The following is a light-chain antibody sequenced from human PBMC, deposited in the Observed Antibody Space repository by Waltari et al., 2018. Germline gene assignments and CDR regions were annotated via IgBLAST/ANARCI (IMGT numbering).Light chain of an antibody. CDR3: SSYTSSSTRV. J-gene: IGLJ3*02. V-gene: IGLV2-14*03. CDR2: DVS. CDR1: SSDVGCYHY. Sequence: QSALTQPASVSGSPGQSITISCTGTSSDVGCYHYVYWYQQHPGKAPKLMIYDVSNRPSGVSNRFSGSKSGNTASLTISGLQAEDEADYYCSSYTSSSTRVFGGGTKLTVL.